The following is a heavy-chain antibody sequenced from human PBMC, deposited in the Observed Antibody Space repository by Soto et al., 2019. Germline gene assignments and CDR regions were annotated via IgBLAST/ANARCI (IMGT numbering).Heavy chain of an antibody. CDR3: ARDAGSHTIFGVVTTNWFDP. V-gene: IGHV4-34*01. D-gene: IGHD3-3*01. Sequence: PSETLSLTCAVYGGSFSGYYWSWIRQPPGKGLEWIGEINHSGSTNYNPSLKSRVTISVDTSKNQFSLKLSSVAAADTAVYYCARDAGSHTIFGVVTTNWFDPWGQGTLVTVSS. CDR1: GGSFSGYY. J-gene: IGHJ5*02. CDR2: INHSGST.